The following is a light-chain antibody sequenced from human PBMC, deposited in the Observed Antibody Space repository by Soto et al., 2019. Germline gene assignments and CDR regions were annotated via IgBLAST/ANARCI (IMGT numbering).Light chain of an antibody. J-gene: IGKJ1*01. CDR2: GAS. V-gene: IGKV3-15*01. Sequence: EIVMTQSPATLSVSPGERATLSCRASQSVSSNLAWYQQKPGQAPRRLIYGASTRATGIPARFSGSGSGTEFTLTISSLQSEDFGVYYCQQYNNWPRTFGQGTKVEIK. CDR3: QQYNNWPRT. CDR1: QSVSSN.